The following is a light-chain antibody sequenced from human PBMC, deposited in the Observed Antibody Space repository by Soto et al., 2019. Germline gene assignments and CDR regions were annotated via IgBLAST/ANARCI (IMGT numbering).Light chain of an antibody. CDR1: SSDVGNYKY. V-gene: IGLV2-14*01. J-gene: IGLJ1*01. Sequence: QSVLTQPASVSGSPGQSITISCTGTSSDVGNYKYVSWYQQHPGKAPKLMIYEVSNRPSGVSNRFSGSKSGNTASLTISGLQAEDETDYYFFPYKRSGNYVFGTGTKVTV. CDR2: EVS. CDR3: FPYKRSGNYV.